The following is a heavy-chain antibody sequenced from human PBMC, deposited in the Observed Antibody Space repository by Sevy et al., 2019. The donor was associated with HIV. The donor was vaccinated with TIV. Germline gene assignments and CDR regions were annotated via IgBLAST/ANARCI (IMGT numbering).Heavy chain of an antibody. J-gene: IGHJ4*02. CDR2: IYYSGST. V-gene: IGHV4-39*01. CDR3: ARLDGGRGVINTPPG. D-gene: IGHD3-10*01. CDR1: GGSISSSSYY. Sequence: SETLSLTCTVSGGSISSSSYYWGWIRQPPGKGLEWIGGIYYSGSTYYNPSLKSRVTISVDTSKNQFSLKLSSVTAADTAVYYCARLDGGRGVINTPPGWGQGTLVTVSS.